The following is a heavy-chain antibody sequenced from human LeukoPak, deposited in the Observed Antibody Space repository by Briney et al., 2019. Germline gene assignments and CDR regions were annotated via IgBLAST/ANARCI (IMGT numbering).Heavy chain of an antibody. CDR3: AREHYDILTGYYDDY. CDR1: GFTFSSYE. CDR2: ISSSGSTI. J-gene: IGHJ4*02. Sequence: PGGSLRLSCAASGFTFSSYEMNWVRQAPGKGLEWVSYISSSGSTIYYADSVKGRFTISRDNAKNSLYLQMNSLRAEDTAVYYCAREHYDILTGYYDDYWGQGTLVTVSS. V-gene: IGHV3-48*03. D-gene: IGHD3-9*01.